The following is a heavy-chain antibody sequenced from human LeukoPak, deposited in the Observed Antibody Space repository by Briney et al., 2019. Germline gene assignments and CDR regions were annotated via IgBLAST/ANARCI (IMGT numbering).Heavy chain of an antibody. V-gene: IGHV4-34*01. J-gene: IGHJ4*02. CDR3: ARRKGIEAAVPFDY. D-gene: IGHD6-13*01. CDR2: INHSGST. Sequence: SETLSLTCAVYGGSFSGYYWSWIRQPPVKGLEWIGEINHSGSTNYNPSLKSRVTISVDTSKNQFSLKLSSVTAADTAVYYCARRKGIEAAVPFDYWGQGTLVTVSS. CDR1: GGSFSGYY.